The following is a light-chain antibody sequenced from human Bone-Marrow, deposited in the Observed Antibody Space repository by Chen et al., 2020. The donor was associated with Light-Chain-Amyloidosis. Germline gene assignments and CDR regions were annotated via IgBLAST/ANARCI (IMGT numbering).Light chain of an antibody. CDR1: SSDVGGDKH. J-gene: IGLJ1*01. CDR3: SSYTITNTLV. Sequence: QSALTQPASLSRPPGESSTISCTGTSSDVGGDKHVSWYQQHPDKAPKLMIYEVTNRPSWVPDRFSGSKSDNTASLTISGLQTEDEADYFCSSYTITNTLVFGSGTRVTVL. V-gene: IGLV2-14*01. CDR2: EVT.